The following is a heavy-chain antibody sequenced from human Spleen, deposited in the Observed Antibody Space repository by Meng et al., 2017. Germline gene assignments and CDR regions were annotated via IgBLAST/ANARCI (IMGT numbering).Heavy chain of an antibody. CDR3: ARGPTTMAHDFDY. J-gene: IGHJ4*02. CDR2: INHSGST. Sequence: QVQLQQGGAGLLRPSETLSLPCVVSGGSFSDYYWSWIRQPPGKGLEWIGEINHSGSTNYNPSLESRATISVDTSQNNLSLKLSSVTAADSAVYYCARGPTTMAHDFDYWGQGTLVTVSS. V-gene: IGHV4-34*01. D-gene: IGHD4-11*01. CDR1: GGSFSDYY.